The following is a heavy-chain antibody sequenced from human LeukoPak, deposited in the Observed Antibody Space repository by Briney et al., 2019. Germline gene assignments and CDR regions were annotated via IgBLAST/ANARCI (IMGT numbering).Heavy chain of an antibody. CDR1: GGSISSRSYY. J-gene: IGHJ6*03. V-gene: IGHV4-39*07. D-gene: IGHD2-15*01. Sequence: PSETLSLTCTVSGGSISSRSYYWGWIRQPPGKGLEWIGNIFYSGSTYYSPSLKSRVTISLDTSRNQFSLKLNSVTAADTAVYYCARGRWWFAGRPPHYMDVWGKGTTVTVSS. CDR3: ARGRWWFAGRPPHYMDV. CDR2: IFYSGST.